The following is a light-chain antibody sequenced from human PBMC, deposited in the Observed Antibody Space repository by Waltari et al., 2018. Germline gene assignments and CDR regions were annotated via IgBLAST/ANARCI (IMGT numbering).Light chain of an antibody. Sequence: QSALTQPASVSGSPGQSITISCTGASTDVGGYNYVSWYQQHPGKAPKLMIYDVSKRPSGVSSRFAGSKSDNTASLTISGLQAEDEADYYCSSYTSSSTFVVFGGGTKLTVL. CDR1: STDVGGYNY. CDR3: SSYTSSSTFVV. J-gene: IGLJ2*01. V-gene: IGLV2-14*01. CDR2: DVS.